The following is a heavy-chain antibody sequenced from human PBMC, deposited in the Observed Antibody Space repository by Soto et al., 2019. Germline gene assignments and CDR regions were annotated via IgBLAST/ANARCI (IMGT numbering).Heavy chain of an antibody. D-gene: IGHD3-3*01. CDR2: ISADGSDK. CDR3: VKGSDGAHHDLDY. CDR1: GFTFSNFG. V-gene: IGHV3-30*18. Sequence: QVQLVESGGGVVQPGRSLRLSCAASGFTFSNFGMHWVRQAPGKGLEWVAAISADGSDKYFSGSVKGRFTISIDNYKNTLFLQMNSLRVEDTAVYYCVKGSDGAHHDLDYWGQGTLVTVSS. J-gene: IGHJ4*02.